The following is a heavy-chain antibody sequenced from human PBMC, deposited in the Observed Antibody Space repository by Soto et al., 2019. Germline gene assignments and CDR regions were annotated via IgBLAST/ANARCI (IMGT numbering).Heavy chain of an antibody. Sequence: QVQLVQSGAEVQRPGASVKVSCKTSGYTFTSFDINWVRQATGQGLEWMGWMNPNSGNTGYAQMFQGRVTMTRNTSISTAYLELSSLRSEDTAVYYCARGPPQSCSGGSCYSFIRFDYWGQGTLVTVSS. CDR3: ARGPPQSCSGGSCYSFIRFDY. J-gene: IGHJ4*02. CDR2: MNPNSGNT. V-gene: IGHV1-8*01. D-gene: IGHD2-15*01. CDR1: GYTFTSFD.